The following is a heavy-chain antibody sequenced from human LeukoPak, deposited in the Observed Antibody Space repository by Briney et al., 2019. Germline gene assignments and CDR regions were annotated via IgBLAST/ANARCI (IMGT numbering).Heavy chain of an antibody. CDR3: ARAISDYVSGSYRQRYYYYYMDV. Sequence: KPSETLSLTCAVYGGSFSGYYWSWIRQPPGKGPEWIGEINDSGSTNYNPSLKSRVTISVDTSKNQFSLKLSSVTAADTAVYYCARAISDYVSGSYRQRYYYYYMDVWSKGTTVTVSS. V-gene: IGHV4-34*01. CDR1: GGSFSGYY. CDR2: INDSGST. D-gene: IGHD3-16*02. J-gene: IGHJ6*03.